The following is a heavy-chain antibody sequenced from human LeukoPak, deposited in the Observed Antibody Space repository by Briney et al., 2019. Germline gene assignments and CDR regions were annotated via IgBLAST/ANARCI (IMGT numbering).Heavy chain of an antibody. J-gene: IGHJ4*02. CDR1: GFTFSSYA. D-gene: IGHD3-3*01. CDR2: TSGSGGST. CDR3: AKSPDYDFWSGYYGYYFDY. Sequence: GGSLRLSCAASGFTFSSYAMSWVRQAPGKGLEWVSATSGSGGSTYYADSVKGRFTISRDNSKNTLYLQMNSLRAEDTAVYYCAKSPDYDFWSGYYGYYFDYWGQGTLVTVSS. V-gene: IGHV3-23*01.